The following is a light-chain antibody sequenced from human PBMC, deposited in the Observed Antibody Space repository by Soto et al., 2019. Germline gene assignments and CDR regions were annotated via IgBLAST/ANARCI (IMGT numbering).Light chain of an antibody. CDR1: QSVTGSY. J-gene: IGKJ4*01. Sequence: EVMLTQSPVTLSLSPGEGATLSCRASQSVTGSYLAWYQQKPGRTPRLLIYDASNRATGIPTRFSGSGSGTDFTLTISNLEPEDFAVYYCQQHISWPLTFGGGTKVDIK. V-gene: IGKV3-11*01. CDR2: DAS. CDR3: QQHISWPLT.